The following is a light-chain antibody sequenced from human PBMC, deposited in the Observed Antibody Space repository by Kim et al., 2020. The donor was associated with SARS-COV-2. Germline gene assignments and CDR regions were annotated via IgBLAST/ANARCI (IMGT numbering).Light chain of an antibody. Sequence: GKTVNISCTRSSGSIASNFVQWYQQRPGSSPITMIYDDNQRSSGVPDRFSGSIDSSSNSASLTISGLKTKDEADYYCQSSDGTSVVFGGGTQLTVL. CDR3: QSSDGTSVV. CDR1: SGSIASNF. CDR2: DDN. V-gene: IGLV6-57*01. J-gene: IGLJ2*01.